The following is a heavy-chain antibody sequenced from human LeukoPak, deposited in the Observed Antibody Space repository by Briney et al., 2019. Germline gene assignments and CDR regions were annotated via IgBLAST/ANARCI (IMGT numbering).Heavy chain of an antibody. J-gene: IGHJ4*02. D-gene: IGHD2-2*01. V-gene: IGHV3-23*01. CDR2: IRGGGDSP. Sequence: PGGSLRLFCAASGFTFSSYAMNWVRQAPGKGLEWVSGIRGGGDSPYYADSLKGRFTISRDNSENTLFLQMNSLRVEDTAVYYCAKDLSSSSFSFDYWGPGTLVTVSS. CDR1: GFTFSSYA. CDR3: AKDLSSSSFSFDY.